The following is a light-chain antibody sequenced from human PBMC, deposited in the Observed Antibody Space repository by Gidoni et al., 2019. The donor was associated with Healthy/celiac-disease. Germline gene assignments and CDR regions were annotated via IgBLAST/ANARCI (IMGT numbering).Light chain of an antibody. CDR1: SSDVGGYNY. V-gene: IGLV2-14*03. Sequence: QSALTQPASVSGSPGPSITISCTGTSSDVGGYNYVSLYQQHPGKAPKLMIYDVSNRPSGVSNRFSGSKSGNTASLTISGLQAEDEADYYCSSYTSSSTVVFGGGTKLTVL. CDR3: SSYTSSSTVV. J-gene: IGLJ2*01. CDR2: DVS.